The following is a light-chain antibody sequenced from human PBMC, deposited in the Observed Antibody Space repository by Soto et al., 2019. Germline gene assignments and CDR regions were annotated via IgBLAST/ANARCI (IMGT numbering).Light chain of an antibody. CDR3: QQYSIYPIT. J-gene: IGKJ4*01. CDR1: QDIYNW. Sequence: DIQMTQSPSTLSASVGDRVTITCRASQDIYNWLAWYQQKPGRAPRLLIYKTAGLESGVPSRFSGSGSGTEYTLTISILQPDDFATYYCQQYSIYPITFGGGTKLDIK. V-gene: IGKV1-5*03. CDR2: KTA.